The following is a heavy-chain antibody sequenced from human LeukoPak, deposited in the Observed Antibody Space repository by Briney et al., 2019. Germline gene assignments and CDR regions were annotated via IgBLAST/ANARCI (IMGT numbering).Heavy chain of an antibody. J-gene: IGHJ4*02. CDR3: ASGLLGDSF. Sequence: GGSLRLSCAASGFTFSSYWMIWVRQAPGKGLEWLGCINPDGSVKYYVDSVKGRFTISRDNAKHSLYLQLNSLRAEDTAVYHCASGLLGDSFWGQGTLVPVSS. CDR2: INPDGSVK. V-gene: IGHV3-7*05. D-gene: IGHD4-17*01. CDR1: GFTFSSYW.